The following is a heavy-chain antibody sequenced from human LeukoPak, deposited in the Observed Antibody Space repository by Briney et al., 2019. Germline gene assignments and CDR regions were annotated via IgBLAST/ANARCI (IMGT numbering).Heavy chain of an antibody. D-gene: IGHD2-2*01. CDR3: ASGAEVVPAATPNYYYMDV. Sequence: PSETLSLTCAVYGGSFSGYYWSWIRQPPGKGLEWIGEINHSGSTNYNPSLKSRVTISVDTSKNQFSLKLSSLTAADTAVYYCASGAEVVPAATPNYYYMDVWGKGTTVTVSS. J-gene: IGHJ6*03. CDR2: INHSGST. V-gene: IGHV4-34*01. CDR1: GGSFSGYY.